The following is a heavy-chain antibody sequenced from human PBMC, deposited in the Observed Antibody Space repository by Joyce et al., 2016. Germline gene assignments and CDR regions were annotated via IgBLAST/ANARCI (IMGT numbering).Heavy chain of an antibody. Sequence: VLLLESGGGLVQPGGSLRLSWAASGFTFSNYAMSWVRQAPGKGMEWVAGSSVSGGTTNYADTVKGRFTIARDNSKNTLYLQRGSLRAEDTAVYYCANGRYKGTVRHDYDSSGYYSIDDWGQGTLVTVSS. CDR3: ANGRYKGTVRHDYDSSGYYSIDD. CDR1: GFTFSNYA. D-gene: IGHD3-22*01. J-gene: IGHJ4*02. V-gene: IGHV3-23*01. CDR2: SSVSGGTT.